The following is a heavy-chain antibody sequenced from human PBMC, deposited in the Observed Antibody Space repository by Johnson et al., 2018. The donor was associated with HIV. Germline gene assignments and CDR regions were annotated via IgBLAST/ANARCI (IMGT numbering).Heavy chain of an antibody. CDR1: GFTFDDYG. Sequence: VQLVESGGGVVRPGGSLRLSCAASGFTFDDYGMSWVRQAPGKGLEWVSGINWNGGCTGYVDSVKGRFTNSRDNAKNSLFLQMNSLGVEATAVYYCAKDGGGGGCPINAFDIWGQGKMVTVSS. D-gene: IGHD6-19*01. CDR2: INWNGGCT. CDR3: AKDGGGGGCPINAFDI. J-gene: IGHJ3*02. V-gene: IGHV3-20*04.